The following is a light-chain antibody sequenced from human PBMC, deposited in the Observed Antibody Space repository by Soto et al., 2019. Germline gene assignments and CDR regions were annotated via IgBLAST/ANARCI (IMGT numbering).Light chain of an antibody. CDR2: AAS. J-gene: IGKJ1*01. Sequence: EIVMTQSPATLSVSPGDRATLSCRASESVTSSLAWYQQKPGQPPRLLIYAASTRATDVPARFSGGGSETEFTLTISSLQSEDFAVYFYQQSTIWPVWTFGQGTKVEIK. V-gene: IGKV3-15*01. CDR3: QQSTIWPVWT. CDR1: ESVTSS.